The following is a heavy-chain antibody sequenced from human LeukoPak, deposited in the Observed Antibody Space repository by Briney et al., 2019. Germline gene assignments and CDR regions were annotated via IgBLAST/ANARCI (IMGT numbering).Heavy chain of an antibody. V-gene: IGHV1-3*01. Sequence: GASVKVSCKGSGYTFTSYAMHWVRQAPGQRLEWMGWINAGNGNTRYSQKFQGRVTITRDTSASTAYMELSSLRSEDTAVYYCARVLRFLEHGMDVWGQGTTVTVSS. CDR1: GYTFTSYA. CDR2: INAGNGNT. D-gene: IGHD3-3*01. CDR3: ARVLRFLEHGMDV. J-gene: IGHJ6*02.